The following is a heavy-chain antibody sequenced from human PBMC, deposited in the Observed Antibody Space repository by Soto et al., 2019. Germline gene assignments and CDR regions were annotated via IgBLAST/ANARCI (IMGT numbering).Heavy chain of an antibody. CDR3: AKGDNDYYGSGTFFDY. CDR2: ISGSGRTT. Sequence: EVKLLESGGGLVNPGGSLRLSCAASGFTFSSDAMSWVRQAPGKGLEWVSGISGSGRTTYYADSVKGRFIISRDNSNNTLFLQMNRLRVEDTAIYYCAKGDNDYYGSGTFFDYWGQGTLVPVSS. J-gene: IGHJ4*02. D-gene: IGHD3-10*01. V-gene: IGHV3-23*01. CDR1: GFTFSSDA.